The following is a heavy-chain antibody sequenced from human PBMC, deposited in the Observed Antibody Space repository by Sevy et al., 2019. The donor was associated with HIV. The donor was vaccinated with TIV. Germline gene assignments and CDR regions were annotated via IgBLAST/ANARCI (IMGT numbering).Heavy chain of an antibody. CDR1: GYAFSDYY. CDR3: ARGMSAYLLANGMDV. D-gene: IGHD3-3*01. J-gene: IGHJ6*02. V-gene: IGHV1-2*07. Sequence: ASVKVSCKAYGYAFSDYYMHWVRQAPGQGLEWMGWINPNRGGTNYAHKFQGRVTMTRDTSISTAYMELSSLRSDDTAIYYCARGMSAYLLANGMDVWGQGTTVTVSS. CDR2: INPNRGGT.